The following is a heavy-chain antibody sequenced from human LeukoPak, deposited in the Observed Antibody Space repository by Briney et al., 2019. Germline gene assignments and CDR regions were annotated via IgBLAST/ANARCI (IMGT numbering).Heavy chain of an antibody. CDR3: AKDISVAEGAFDI. D-gene: IGHD6-19*01. CDR2: IYPGDSDT. CDR1: GYSFTNYW. J-gene: IGHJ3*02. V-gene: IGHV5-51*01. Sequence: GESLKISCKGSGYSFTNYWIGWVRQMPGKGLEWMGIIYPGDSDTRYSPSFQGQVTISADKSISTAYLQWSSLKASDTAMYYCAKDISVAEGAFDIWGQGTMVTVSS.